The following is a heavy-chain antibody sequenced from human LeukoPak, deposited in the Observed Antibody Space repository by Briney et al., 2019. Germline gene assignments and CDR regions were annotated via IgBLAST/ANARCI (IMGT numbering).Heavy chain of an antibody. Sequence: GRSLRLSCAASGFTFDDDAMRWGREAPGKGLGWGSGISWNSGSIGYAGSVKGRFTISRHNAKNSLSLQMTSLRAEDTALYSCATNQYYDFWSGCYFDYWGQGTPVTASS. V-gene: IGHV3-9*01. D-gene: IGHD3-3*01. J-gene: IGHJ4*02. CDR2: ISWNSGSI. CDR3: ATNQYYDFWSGCYFDY. CDR1: GFTFDDDA.